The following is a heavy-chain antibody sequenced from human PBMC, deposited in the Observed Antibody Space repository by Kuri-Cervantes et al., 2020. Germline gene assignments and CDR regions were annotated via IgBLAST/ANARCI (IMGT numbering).Heavy chain of an antibody. J-gene: IGHJ4*02. CDR3: AKSNPGRSWYPVDY. CDR1: GFTFSSYG. D-gene: IGHD6-13*01. V-gene: IGHV3-30*18. CDR2: ISYDGSNR. Sequence: GESLKISCAASGFTFSSYGMHWVRQAPGKGLEWVAVISYDGSNRYYADSVKGRFTISRDNSKNTLYLQMNSLRAEDTAMYYCAKSNPGRSWYPVDYWGQGTLVTVSS.